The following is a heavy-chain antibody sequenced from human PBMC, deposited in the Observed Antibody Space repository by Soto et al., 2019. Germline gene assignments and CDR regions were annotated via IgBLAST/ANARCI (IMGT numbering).Heavy chain of an antibody. V-gene: IGHV3-23*01. CDR3: AKGGGYDSSGYYFAFDI. CDR1: GFSFGTYT. D-gene: IGHD3-22*01. J-gene: IGHJ3*02. Sequence: WWSLRLSCAVSGFSFGTYTVNWVRQAPGKGLEWVSAISGSGGSTYYADSVKGRFTISRDNSKNTLYLQMNSLRAEDTAVYYCAKGGGYDSSGYYFAFDIWGQGTMVTVSS. CDR2: ISGSGGST.